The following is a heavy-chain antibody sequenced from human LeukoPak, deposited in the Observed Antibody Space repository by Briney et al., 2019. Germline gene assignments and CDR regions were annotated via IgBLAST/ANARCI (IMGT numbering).Heavy chain of an antibody. V-gene: IGHV4-34*01. D-gene: IGHD3-10*01. CDR3: ARVSRPYYYGSGSFDY. CDR2: INHSGST. CDR1: GGPFSGYY. J-gene: IGHJ4*02. Sequence: SETLSLTCAVYGGPFSGYYWSWIRQPPGKGLEWIGEINHSGSTNYNPSLKSRVTISVDTSKNQFSLKLSSVTAADTAVYYCARVSRPYYYGSGSFDYWGQGTLVTVSS.